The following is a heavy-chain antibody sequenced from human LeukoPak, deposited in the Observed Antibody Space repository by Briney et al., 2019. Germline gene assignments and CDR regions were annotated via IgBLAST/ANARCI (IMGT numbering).Heavy chain of an antibody. CDR3: ARGRSRYGFDY. Sequence: GASVKVPCKASGYTFTGYYMHWVRQAPGQGLEWMGWINPNRGGTNYAQKFQGRVTMTRDTAISTAYMELSRLRSDDTAVYYCARGRSRYGFDYWGQGTLVTVSS. D-gene: IGHD6-13*01. CDR1: GYTFTGYY. CDR2: INPNRGGT. V-gene: IGHV1-2*02. J-gene: IGHJ4*02.